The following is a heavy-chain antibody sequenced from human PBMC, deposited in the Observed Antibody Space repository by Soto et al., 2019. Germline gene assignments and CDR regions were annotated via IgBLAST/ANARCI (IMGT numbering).Heavy chain of an antibody. CDR2: IYFNGNT. CDR1: AASFSKYC. J-gene: IGHJ4*02. D-gene: IGHD3-16*01. Sequence: SETLSLTCTVSAASFSKYCWSWIRQPPGKGLEWIGYIYFNGNTNYNPSLKRRVTISIDTSKKQISLNLTSVTDADTAVYYCASVTFGGVVLAHWGQGTLVTVS. CDR3: ASVTFGGVVLAH. V-gene: IGHV4-59*01.